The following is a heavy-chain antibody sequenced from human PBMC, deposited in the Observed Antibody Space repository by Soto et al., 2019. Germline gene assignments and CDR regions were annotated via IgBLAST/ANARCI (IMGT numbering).Heavy chain of an antibody. J-gene: IGHJ6*02. Sequence: ETLSLTCSVSGYSVSSSDYYWAWIRQPPGKGLEWIGSMLYSGLTYYNPSLKSRVTLSVDTSKNQFSVRLNSVTASDTAVYYCAPLSVSLSGPYGIHVWGQGTTVTVSS. CDR2: MLYSGLT. V-gene: IGHV4-39*01. CDR1: GYSVSSSDYY. D-gene: IGHD2-15*01. CDR3: APLSVSLSGPYGIHV.